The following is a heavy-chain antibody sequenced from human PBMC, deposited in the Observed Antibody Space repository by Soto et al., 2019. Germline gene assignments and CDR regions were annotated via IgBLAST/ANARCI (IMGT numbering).Heavy chain of an antibody. V-gene: IGHV3-23*01. CDR2: ISGTGDGS. D-gene: IGHD6-13*01. CDR1: GFTFSSYA. Sequence: SGGGLAQPGGSLRLSCVVSGFTFSSYAMSWVRQAPGKGLEWISGISGTGDGSNSANSVKGRFIISRDNSKNTLYLQMNSLRAEDTAVYYCAKDQLTAGGTYFYYYGVDVWGQGTTVTVSS. CDR3: AKDQLTAGGTYFYYYGVDV. J-gene: IGHJ6*02.